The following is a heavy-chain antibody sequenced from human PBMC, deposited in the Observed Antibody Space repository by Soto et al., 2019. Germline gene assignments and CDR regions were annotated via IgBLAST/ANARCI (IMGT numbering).Heavy chain of an antibody. CDR1: GFPFTKYA. J-gene: IGHJ4*02. Sequence: EGSLRLSSAASGFPFTKYAMSWVRQAPGKGLEWVSAIGCSGSRTYYAYYVKSRFNTSRDNSKNTVYLQMNSLRAEDTAVYYCAQDKEVGGIGIAYYTPRQXWVQGTLVTVSX. CDR2: IGCSGSRT. CDR3: AQDKEVGGIGIAYYTPRQX. V-gene: IGHV3-23*01. D-gene: IGHD3-22*01.